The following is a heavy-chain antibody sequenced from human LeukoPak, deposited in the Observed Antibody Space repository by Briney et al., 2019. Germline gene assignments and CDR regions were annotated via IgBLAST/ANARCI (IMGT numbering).Heavy chain of an antibody. CDR1: GFTFSSYA. J-gene: IGHJ5*02. V-gene: IGHV3-23*01. CDR3: AKDPHTAMVQNGFDP. CDR2: ISGSGGST. D-gene: IGHD5-18*01. Sequence: GGSLRLSCAASGFTFSSYAMSWVRQAPGKGLEWVSAISGSGGSTYYADSVKGRFTISRDNSKNTPYLQMNSLRAEDTAVYYCAKDPHTAMVQNGFDPWGQGTLVTVSS.